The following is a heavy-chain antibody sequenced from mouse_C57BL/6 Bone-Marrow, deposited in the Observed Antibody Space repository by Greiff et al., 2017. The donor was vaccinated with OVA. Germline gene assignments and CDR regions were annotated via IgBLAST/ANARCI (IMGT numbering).Heavy chain of an antibody. Sequence: QVQLQQSGAELARPGASVKLSCKASGYTFTSYGISWVKQRTGQGLEWIGEIYPRSGNNYYNEKFKGKATLNADKSCSTAFMELLSLTSEDSAVYFCAIYYDGYYVRYWGQGTTLTVSS. CDR3: AIYYDGYYVRY. D-gene: IGHD2-3*01. J-gene: IGHJ2*01. CDR1: GYTFTSYG. V-gene: IGHV1-81*01. CDR2: IYPRSGNN.